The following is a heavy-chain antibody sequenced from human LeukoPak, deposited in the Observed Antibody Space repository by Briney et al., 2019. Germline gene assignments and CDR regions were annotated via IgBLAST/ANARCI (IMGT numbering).Heavy chain of an antibody. CDR1: GGSISSYD. V-gene: IGHV4-59*08. D-gene: IGHD2-15*01. Sequence: SETLSLTCTVSGGSISSYDWSWIRQPPGKGLEWIGYLYYSGNTNYNPSLKSRVTISIDTSKNQFSLKLSSVTAADTAVYYCARRYCSGGSCYPDYWGQGTLVTVSS. CDR3: ARRYCSGGSCYPDY. J-gene: IGHJ4*02. CDR2: LYYSGNT.